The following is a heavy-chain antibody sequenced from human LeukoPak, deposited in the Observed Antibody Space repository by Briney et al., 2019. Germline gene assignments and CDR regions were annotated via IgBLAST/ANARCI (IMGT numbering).Heavy chain of an antibody. V-gene: IGHV1-24*01. Sequence: ASVKVSCKVSGYTLTELSMHWVRQAPGKGLEWMGGFDPEDGETIYAQKFQGRVTMTEDTSTDTAYKEPSSLRSEDTAVYYCATDLRIVGAIGGLWGQGTLVTVSS. CDR1: GYTLTELS. D-gene: IGHD1-26*01. J-gene: IGHJ4*02. CDR3: ATDLRIVGAIGGL. CDR2: FDPEDGET.